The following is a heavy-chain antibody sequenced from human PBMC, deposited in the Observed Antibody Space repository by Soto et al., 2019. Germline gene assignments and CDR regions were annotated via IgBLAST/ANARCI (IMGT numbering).Heavy chain of an antibody. J-gene: IGHJ6*02. Sequence: QLQLQESGPGLVKPSETLSLTCTVSGGSISSSSYYWGWIRQPPGKGLEWIGSIYYSGSTYYNPSLKSRVTISVDTSKNQFSLKLSSVTAADTAVYYCARHGYCSSTSCYRYYYYGMDVWGQGTTVTVSS. CDR1: GGSISSSSYY. CDR3: ARHGYCSSTSCYRYYYYGMDV. D-gene: IGHD2-2*03. CDR2: IYYSGST. V-gene: IGHV4-39*01.